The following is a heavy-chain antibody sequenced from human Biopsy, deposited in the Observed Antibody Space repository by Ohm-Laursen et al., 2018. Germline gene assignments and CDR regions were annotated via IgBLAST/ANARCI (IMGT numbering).Heavy chain of an antibody. D-gene: IGHD2-15*01. V-gene: IGHV3-53*01. CDR2: IYLGGTT. CDR1: GFTVSGNY. CDR3: ATELTKANGWNYFDY. Sequence: GSLRLSCAASGFTVSGNYMTWVRQAPGKGLEWVSVIYLGGTTYYADSVKGRFTISRDNSKNMVYLQMNSLRAEDTAVYYCATELTKANGWNYFDYWGQGTLVTVSS. J-gene: IGHJ4*02.